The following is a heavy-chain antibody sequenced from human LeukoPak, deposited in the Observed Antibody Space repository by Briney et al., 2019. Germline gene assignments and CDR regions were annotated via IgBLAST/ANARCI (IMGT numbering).Heavy chain of an antibody. V-gene: IGHV3-7*05. Sequence: GGSLRLSCAASGFTFSAYWMSWLRQAPGRGLEWVASIKQDRGEKYYVDSVMGRFTISKDNAKNSLYLQMNSLRVEDTAVYYCARDMHSSYEYWGQGTLVSVSS. D-gene: IGHD2-2*01. CDR3: ARDMHSSYEY. CDR1: GFTFSAYW. CDR2: IKQDRGEK. J-gene: IGHJ4*02.